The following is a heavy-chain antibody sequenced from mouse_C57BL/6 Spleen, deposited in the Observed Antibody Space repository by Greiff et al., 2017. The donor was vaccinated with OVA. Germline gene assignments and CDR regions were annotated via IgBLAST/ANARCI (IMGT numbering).Heavy chain of an antibody. CDR1: GFSLTSYG. J-gene: IGHJ4*01. Sequence: VQLKASGPGLVAPSQSLSITCTVSGFSLTSYGVSWVRQTPGKGLEWLGVIWGDGSTHYNSALIYRLSISKDNSKSQVYLKLNSLQTDDTATYYCAKCSSYHAVDYWGQGTSVTVSS. CDR3: AKCSSYHAVDY. CDR2: IWGDGST. V-gene: IGHV2-3*01. D-gene: IGHD1-3*01.